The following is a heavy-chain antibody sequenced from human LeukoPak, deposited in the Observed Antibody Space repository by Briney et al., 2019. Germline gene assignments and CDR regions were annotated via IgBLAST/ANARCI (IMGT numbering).Heavy chain of an antibody. CDR1: EFTFSYYW. V-gene: IGHV3-7*01. J-gene: IGHJ6*02. CDR3: ARETPYGMDV. CDR2: IKQDGSEK. Sequence: PGGSLRLSCVASEFTFSYYWMSWVRQAPGKGLEWVANIKQDGSEKYYVDSVKGRFTISRDNDKKSLYLQMNSLRAEDTAVYYCARETPYGMDVWGQGTTVTVSS.